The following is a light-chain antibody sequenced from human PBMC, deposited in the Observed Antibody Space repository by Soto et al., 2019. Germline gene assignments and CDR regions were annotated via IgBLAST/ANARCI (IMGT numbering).Light chain of an antibody. CDR2: AAS. V-gene: IGKV3-15*01. Sequence: EIVMTQSPATLSVSPGEGATLSCRASQSISSKLAWYQQKPGQAPWLLIYAASTRATGVPARFSGSGSGTEFTLTISSLQSEDLAVYYCQHYNDWRWTFGQGTKVEIK. CDR3: QHYNDWRWT. J-gene: IGKJ1*01. CDR1: QSISSK.